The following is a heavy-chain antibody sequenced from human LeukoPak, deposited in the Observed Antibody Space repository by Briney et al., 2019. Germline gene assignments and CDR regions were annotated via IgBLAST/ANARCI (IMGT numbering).Heavy chain of an antibody. CDR2: ISYDGSNK. J-gene: IGHJ4*02. CDR3: AREKGYPPHYFDY. Sequence: TGGSLRLSCAASGFTFNNYAMHWVRQAPGKGLEWVAVISYDGSNKYYADSVRGRFTISRDNSKNTLYLQMNSLRTEDTAVYYCAREKGYPPHYFDYWGQGTLVTVSS. D-gene: IGHD1-1*01. CDR1: GFTFNNYA. V-gene: IGHV3-30-3*01.